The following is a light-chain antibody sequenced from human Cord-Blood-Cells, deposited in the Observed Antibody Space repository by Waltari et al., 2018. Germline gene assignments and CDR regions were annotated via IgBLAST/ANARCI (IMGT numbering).Light chain of an antibody. V-gene: IGKV1-39*01. J-gene: IGKJ1*01. CDR3: QQGYSTPGIGT. Sequence: IQMTQSPSSLSESLGNRVTITCRASQSIRRHLNWYQQKPGKAPKLLIYAASSLQSGYPSRFSGSGSATDVTHTNSSMQHEDFATYYFQQGYSTPGIGTFGQATKVEIK. CDR2: AAS. CDR1: QSIRRH.